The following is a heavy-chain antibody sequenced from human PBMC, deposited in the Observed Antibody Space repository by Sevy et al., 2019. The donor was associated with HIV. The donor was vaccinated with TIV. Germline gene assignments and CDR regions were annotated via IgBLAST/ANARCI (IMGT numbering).Heavy chain of an antibody. CDR3: ARDGGGGTTNSGMDV. Sequence: ASVKVSCKASGYTFTGDYLHWVRQAPGHGLEWMGRVFPNSGGTNYAQKFQGGVTMTRDTSINTAYMELSRLRSDDTAVYYCARDGGGGTTNSGMDVWGQGTTVTVSS. CDR2: VFPNSGGT. V-gene: IGHV1-2*06. J-gene: IGHJ6*02. D-gene: IGHD1-7*01. CDR1: GYTFTGDY.